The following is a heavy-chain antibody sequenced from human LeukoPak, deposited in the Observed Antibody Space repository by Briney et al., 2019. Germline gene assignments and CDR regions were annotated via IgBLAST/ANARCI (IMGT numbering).Heavy chain of an antibody. CDR3: AEGGPTGSNYFDF. Sequence: GRSLRLSCAASEFTFDNYAMSWVRQAPGKGLEWVSVISGSGYYSYYADSVKGRFTVSRDNSKTTLYLQMNSLRADDTAVYYCAEGGPTGSNYFDFWGQGTLVTVSS. V-gene: IGHV3-23*01. J-gene: IGHJ4*02. D-gene: IGHD1-26*01. CDR2: ISGSGYYS. CDR1: EFTFDNYA.